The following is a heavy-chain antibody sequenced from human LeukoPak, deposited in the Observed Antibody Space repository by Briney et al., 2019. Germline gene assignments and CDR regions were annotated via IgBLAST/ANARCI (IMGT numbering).Heavy chain of an antibody. D-gene: IGHD4-23*01. Sequence: ASVKVSYKASGYTFTGYYMHWVRQAPGQGLEWMGIINPSGGSTSYAQKFQGRVTMTRDMSTSTDYMELSSLRSEDTAVYYCARDNSVEDTAWWFDPWGRGTLVTVSS. CDR2: INPSGGST. CDR3: ARDNSVEDTAWWFDP. V-gene: IGHV1-46*01. CDR1: GYTFTGYY. J-gene: IGHJ5*02.